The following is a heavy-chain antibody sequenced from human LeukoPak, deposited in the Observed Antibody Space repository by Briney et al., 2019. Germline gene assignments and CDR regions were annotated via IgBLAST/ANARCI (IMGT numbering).Heavy chain of an antibody. D-gene: IGHD2-2*01. Sequence: GGSLRLSCAASGFTVSSNYMSWVRQAPGKGLGWVSSISSNDRYIYYADSVKGRFTISRDNAKNSLYLQMNSLRAEDTAMYYCSRERRDCYASGAYAYPFEYWGQGTRVAVSS. J-gene: IGHJ4*02. V-gene: IGHV3-21*01. CDR1: GFTVSSNY. CDR2: ISSNDRYI. CDR3: SRERRDCYASGAYAYPFEY.